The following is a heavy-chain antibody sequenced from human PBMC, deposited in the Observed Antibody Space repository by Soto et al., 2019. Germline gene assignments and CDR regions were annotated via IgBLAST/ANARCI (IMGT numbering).Heavy chain of an antibody. V-gene: IGHV3-13*04. Sequence: EVQLVESGGGLVQPGGSLRLSCAASGFTFSSYDMHWVRQVTGKGLEWVSAIGTAGDAYYPNSVKGRFTISRENAKNSVYLQMNSLRAVDSAVYYCARAFITAVLDYWGQGTLVNVSS. D-gene: IGHD3-10*01. CDR3: ARAFITAVLDY. CDR1: GFTFSSYD. J-gene: IGHJ4*02. CDR2: IGTAGDA.